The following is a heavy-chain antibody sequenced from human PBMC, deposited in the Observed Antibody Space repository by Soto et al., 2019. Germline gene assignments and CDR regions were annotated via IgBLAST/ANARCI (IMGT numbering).Heavy chain of an antibody. D-gene: IGHD3-16*01. CDR1: GGTFSSYA. V-gene: IGHV1-69*01. J-gene: IGHJ6*02. Sequence: QVQLVQSGAEVKKPGSSVKVSCKASGGTFSSYAISWVRQAPGQGLEWTGGVIPIFGTANYAQKVQGRVTITAAESTSTAYMALSSLRSEDTAVYYCASAGGSVYYYGMDVWGQGTTVTVSS. CDR3: ASAGGSVYYYGMDV. CDR2: VIPIFGTA.